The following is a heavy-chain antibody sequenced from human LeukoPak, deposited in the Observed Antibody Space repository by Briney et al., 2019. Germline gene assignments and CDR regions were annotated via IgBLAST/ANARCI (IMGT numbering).Heavy chain of an antibody. J-gene: IGHJ4*02. CDR1: GGSISSYY. D-gene: IGHD1-26*01. V-gene: IGHV4-4*09. Sequence: SEALSLTCTVSGGSISSYYWSWIRQPPGKGLEWIGYIYTSGSTNYNPSLKSRVTISVDTSKNQFSLKLSSVTAADMAVYYCARHLGGSYTEFDYWGQGTLVTVSS. CDR3: ARHLGGSYTEFDY. CDR2: IYTSGST.